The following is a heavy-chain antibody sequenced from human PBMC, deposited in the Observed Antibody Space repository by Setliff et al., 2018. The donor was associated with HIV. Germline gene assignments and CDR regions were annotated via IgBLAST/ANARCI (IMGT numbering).Heavy chain of an antibody. CDR3: AKDGDYRSGDYDAFDI. CDR1: GFSFRNFG. CDR2: INYDENSE. D-gene: IGHD6-25*01. Sequence: GGSLRLSCTASGFSFRNFGMHWVRQAPDKGLEWVAFINYDENSEYYADSVKGRVTISRDNFRNTVDLQMNNLRPEDTAVHYCAKDGDYRSGDYDAFDIWGQGTMVTVSS. J-gene: IGHJ3*02. V-gene: IGHV3-30*02.